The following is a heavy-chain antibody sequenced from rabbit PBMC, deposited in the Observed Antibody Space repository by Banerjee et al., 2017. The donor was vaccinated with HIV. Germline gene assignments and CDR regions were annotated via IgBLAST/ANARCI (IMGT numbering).Heavy chain of an antibody. CDR3: ARDLAGVIGWNFGL. V-gene: IGHV1S8*01. D-gene: IGHD4-1*01. Sequence: ASWVNGRFTFSSHNAQNTLYLELNSLTAADTATYFCARDLAGVIGWNFGLWGPGTLVTVS. J-gene: IGHJ4*01.